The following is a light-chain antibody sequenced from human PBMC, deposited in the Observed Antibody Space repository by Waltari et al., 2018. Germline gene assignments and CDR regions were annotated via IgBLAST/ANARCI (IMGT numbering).Light chain of an antibody. Sequence: DIVMTQSPLSLPVTPGEPASISCRSSQSLLYRNGNNYLDWYLQKPGQSPQLLFYLGYNRAYGVPDRFSGSGSGTDFTLKISRVEAEDVGVYYCMQSLQALWTFGQGTKVEIK. CDR2: LGY. CDR3: MQSLQALWT. J-gene: IGKJ1*01. CDR1: QSLLYRNGNNY. V-gene: IGKV2-28*01.